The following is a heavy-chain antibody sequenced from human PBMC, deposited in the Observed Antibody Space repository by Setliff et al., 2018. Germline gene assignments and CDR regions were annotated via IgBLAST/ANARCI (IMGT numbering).Heavy chain of an antibody. CDR1: GGSVSNYY. J-gene: IGHJ3*02. Sequence: SETLSLTCTVSGGSVSNYYWSWIRQPAGKGLEWIGRIYTSGSTNYNPSLKSRVTMSVDMSMNQFSPKLSSVTAADTAVYYCARKGISALSGAFDMWGQGTMVTVSS. CDR3: ARKGISALSGAFDM. CDR2: IYTSGST. V-gene: IGHV4-4*07. D-gene: IGHD1-26*01.